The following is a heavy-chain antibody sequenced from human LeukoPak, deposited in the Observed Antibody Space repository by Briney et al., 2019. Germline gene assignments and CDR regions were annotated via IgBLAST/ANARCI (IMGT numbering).Heavy chain of an antibody. D-gene: IGHD3-3*01. CDR3: ARIFGVVIDY. CDR2: IHYSGST. CDR1: GGSISSNY. V-gene: IGHV4-59*01. J-gene: IGHJ4*02. Sequence: SETLSLTCTVSGGSISSNYWSWIRQPPGKGLEWIGYIHYSGSTYYNPSLKSRVTMSLDTSKNLSSLKLSSVTAADTAVYYCARIFGVVIDYWGPGTLVTVSS.